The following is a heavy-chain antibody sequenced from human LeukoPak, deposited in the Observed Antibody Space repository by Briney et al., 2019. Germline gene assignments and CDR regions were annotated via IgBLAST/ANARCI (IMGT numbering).Heavy chain of an antibody. CDR3: ARDQAPRLRFLEWLSNYYGMDV. D-gene: IGHD3-3*01. J-gene: IGHJ6*02. V-gene: IGHV6-1*01. CDR1: GDSVSSNSAA. Sequence: SQTLSLTCAISGDSVSSNSAAWNWIRQSPSRGLEWLGRTYYRSKWYNDYAVSVKSRITINPDTSKNQFSLQLNSVTPEDTAVYYCARDQAPRLRFLEWLSNYYGMDVWGQGILVTVSS. CDR2: TYYRSKWYN.